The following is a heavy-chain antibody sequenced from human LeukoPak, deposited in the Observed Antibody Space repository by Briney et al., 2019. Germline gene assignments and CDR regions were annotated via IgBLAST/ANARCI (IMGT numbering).Heavy chain of an antibody. V-gene: IGHV3-15*01. D-gene: IGHD3-10*01. CDR3: TTDWFFY. Sequence: PGGSLRLSCAASGLDFNKAWMSWVRQVPGKGLEWVGRIQRTSEGGTTDYAALVKGRFTISRDDSKNTLFLRMSSLKIEDTAVYYCTTDWFFYWGQGTLVTVSS. J-gene: IGHJ4*02. CDR2: IQRTSEGGTT. CDR1: GLDFNKAW.